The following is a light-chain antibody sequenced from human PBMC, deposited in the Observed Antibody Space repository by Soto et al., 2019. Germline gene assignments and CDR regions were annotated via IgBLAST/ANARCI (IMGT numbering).Light chain of an antibody. V-gene: IGKV3-11*01. J-gene: IGKJ2*01. CDR2: DAS. CDR1: QSVSSY. CDR3: QQRRNWPPFT. Sequence: EIVLTQSPATLSLSPGERATLSCRASQSVSSYLAWYQQKPGQAPRLLIYDASNRATGIPARFSGSGSGTDFTLTISSLESEDVAVYYCQQRRNWPPFTFGQGTKLEIK.